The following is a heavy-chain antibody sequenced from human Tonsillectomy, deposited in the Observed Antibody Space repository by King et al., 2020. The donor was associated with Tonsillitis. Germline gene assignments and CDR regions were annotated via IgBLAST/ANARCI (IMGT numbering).Heavy chain of an antibody. D-gene: IGHD3-22*01. CDR1: GFTFSNAW. V-gene: IGHV3-15*01. J-gene: IGHJ4*02. Sequence: VQLVESGGGLVKPGGSLRLSCAASGFTFSNAWMSWVRQAPGKGLEWVGRIKSKTDGGTTDYAAPVKGGFTISRDDSKNTLYLQMNSLKTEDTAVYYCTTDFGSGYYLGFDYWGQGTLVTVSS. CDR2: IKSKTDGGTT. CDR3: TTDFGSGYYLGFDY.